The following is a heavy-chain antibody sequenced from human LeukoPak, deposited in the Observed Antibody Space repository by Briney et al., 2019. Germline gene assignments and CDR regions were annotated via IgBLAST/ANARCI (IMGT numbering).Heavy chain of an antibody. CDR1: GYTFTSYG. CDR2: ISAYNGNT. J-gene: IGHJ4*02. D-gene: IGHD1-26*01. CDR3: ARDSGSGSNDY. V-gene: IGHV1-18*01. Sequence: ASVRVSCKASGYTFTSYGISWVRQAPGQGLEWMGWISAYNGNTNYAQKLQGRVTMTTDTSTSTAYMELRSLRSEDAAVYYCARDSGSGSNDYWGQGTLVTVSS.